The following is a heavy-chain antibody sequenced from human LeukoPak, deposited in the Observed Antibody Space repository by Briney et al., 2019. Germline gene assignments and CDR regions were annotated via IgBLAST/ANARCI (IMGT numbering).Heavy chain of an antibody. CDR3: ARDFPNPGYCSGGSCYPGGFDY. CDR1: GFTFSSYA. D-gene: IGHD2-15*01. Sequence: GGSLRLSCAASGFTFSSYAMHWVRPAPGKGLEWVAVISYDGSNKYYADSVKGRFTISRDNSKNTLYLQMNSLRAEDTAVYYCARDFPNPGYCSGGSCYPGGFDYWGQGTLVTVSS. CDR2: ISYDGSNK. V-gene: IGHV3-30-3*01. J-gene: IGHJ4*02.